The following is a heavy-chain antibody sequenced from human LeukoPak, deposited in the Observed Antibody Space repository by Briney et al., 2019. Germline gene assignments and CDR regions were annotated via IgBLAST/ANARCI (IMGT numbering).Heavy chain of an antibody. D-gene: IGHD1-26*01. V-gene: IGHV4-4*02. J-gene: IGHJ3*02. CDR3: ARAGRWEGRPHAFDI. CDR2: IFHSGST. Sequence: PSETLSLTCAVSSGSISSRNWWTWVRQPPGKGLEWIGEIFHSGSTNYNPSLKSRVTITIDKSKNQFSLKLSSVTAADTAVYYCARAGRWEGRPHAFDIWGQGTMVTVSS. CDR1: SGSISSRNW.